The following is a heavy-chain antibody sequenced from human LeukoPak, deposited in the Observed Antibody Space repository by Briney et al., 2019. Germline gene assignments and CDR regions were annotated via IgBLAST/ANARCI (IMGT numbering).Heavy chain of an antibody. D-gene: IGHD5-24*01. CDR1: GYTFTGYY. J-gene: IGHJ4*02. Sequence: ASVKVSCKVSGYTFTGYYLHWVRQAPGQGLEWMGRINPSSGGTNYAQKFQGWVTMTRDTSISTAYMELSRLRSDDTAVYYCAREDGRDGYNYDYWGQGTLVTVSS. V-gene: IGHV1-2*04. CDR2: INPSSGGT. CDR3: AREDGRDGYNYDY.